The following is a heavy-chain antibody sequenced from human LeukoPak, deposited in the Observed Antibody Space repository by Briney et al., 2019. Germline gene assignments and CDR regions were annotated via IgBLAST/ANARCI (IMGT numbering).Heavy chain of an antibody. D-gene: IGHD2-2*01. Sequence: GGSLRLSCAASGITFSYYWMHWVRQAPGKGLEWVAVIWYDGSNKYYADSVKGRFTISRDNSKNTLYLQMNSLRAEDTAVYYCAADSTADYWGQGTLVTVSS. CDR1: GITFSYYW. CDR2: IWYDGSNK. J-gene: IGHJ4*02. CDR3: AADSTADY. V-gene: IGHV3-33*08.